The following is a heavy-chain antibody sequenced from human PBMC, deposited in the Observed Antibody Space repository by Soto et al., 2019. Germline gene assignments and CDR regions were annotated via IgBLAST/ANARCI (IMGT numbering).Heavy chain of an antibody. CDR3: ARALIDYYDSSGIDY. J-gene: IGHJ4*02. CDR2: IYYSGST. V-gene: IGHV4-31*03. Sequence: PSETLSLTCTVSGGFIISCGYYWSWIRQHPGKGLEWIGYIYYSGSTYYNPSLKSRVTISVDTSKNQFSLKLSSVTAADTAVYYCARALIDYYDSSGIDYWGQGTLVTVSS. CDR1: GGFIISCGYY. D-gene: IGHD3-22*01.